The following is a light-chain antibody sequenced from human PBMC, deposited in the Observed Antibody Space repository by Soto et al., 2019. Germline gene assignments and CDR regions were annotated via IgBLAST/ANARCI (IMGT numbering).Light chain of an antibody. CDR1: QSISNW. CDR3: QQYNSYWA. Sequence: DIQMTQSPSTLSASVGDRVTITCRASQSISNWLAWYQQKPGKAPKLLIYAASSLDSGVPSRFSGSGSGTEFTLTISSLQPDDFATYYCQQYNSYWAFGQGTKVDIK. J-gene: IGKJ1*01. CDR2: AAS. V-gene: IGKV1-5*01.